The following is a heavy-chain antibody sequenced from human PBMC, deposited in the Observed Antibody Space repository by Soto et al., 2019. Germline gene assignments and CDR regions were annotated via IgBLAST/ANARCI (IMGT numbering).Heavy chain of an antibody. CDR2: ISGYSGHT. D-gene: IGHD6-19*01. CDR1: GYTFSSYG. CDR3: AREWDNKSEHSSGWYDDF. J-gene: IGHJ4*02. Sequence: QVQLVQSGAEVKKPGASVKVSCKASGYTFSSYGISWVRQAPGQGLEWMGWISGYSGHTYYAQKFQGRVTMTTATSTNPVYMERRSLRSDDTAVYYCAREWDNKSEHSSGWYDDFWGQGTLVTVSS. V-gene: IGHV1-18*01.